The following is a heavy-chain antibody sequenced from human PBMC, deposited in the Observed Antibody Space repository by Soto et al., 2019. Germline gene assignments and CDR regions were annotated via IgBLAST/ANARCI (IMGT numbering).Heavy chain of an antibody. J-gene: IGHJ6*03. D-gene: IGHD1-26*01. CDR1: CGSISSYY. Sequence: SETLSLTCTVSCGSISSYYWSWIRQPPGKGLEWIGYIYYSGSTNYNPSLKSRVTISVDTSKNQFSLKLSSVTAADTAVYYCARHVRAVATRVHYYYYMDVWGKGTTVTVSS. CDR2: IYYSGST. CDR3: ARHVRAVATRVHYYYYMDV. V-gene: IGHV4-59*08.